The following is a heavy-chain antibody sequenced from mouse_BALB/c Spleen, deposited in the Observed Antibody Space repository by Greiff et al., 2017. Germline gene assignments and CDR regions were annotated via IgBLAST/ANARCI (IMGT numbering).Heavy chain of an antibody. CDR2: ISSGSSTN. V-gene: IGHV5-17*02. Sequence: EVQGVESGGGLVQPGGSRKLSCAVSGFTFSSFGMHWVRQAPEKGLEWVAYISSGSSTNYYAATVKGRFTISRDNPKNTLFLQMTSLRSEDTAMYYCARGAYGVDYWGQGTTLTVSS. D-gene: IGHD1-1*01. CDR3: ARGAYGVDY. J-gene: IGHJ2*01. CDR1: GFTFSSFG.